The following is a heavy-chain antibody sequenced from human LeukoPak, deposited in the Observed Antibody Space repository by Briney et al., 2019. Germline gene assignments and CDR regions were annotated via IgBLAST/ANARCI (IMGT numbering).Heavy chain of an antibody. V-gene: IGHV4-59*01. CDR3: AGTYNWNSRGAFDI. Sequence: SETLSLTCTVSGGSISSYYWSWIRQPPGKGLEWIGYIYDSGSTNYNTSLKSRVTISVDMSKNQFSLRLSSVTAADTAVYYCAGTYNWNSRGAFDIWGQGTMVTVSS. D-gene: IGHD1-7*01. CDR2: IYDSGST. J-gene: IGHJ3*02. CDR1: GGSISSYY.